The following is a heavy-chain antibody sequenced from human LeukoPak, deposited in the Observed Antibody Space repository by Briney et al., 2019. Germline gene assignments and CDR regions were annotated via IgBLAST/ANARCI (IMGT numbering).Heavy chain of an antibody. D-gene: IGHD2-2*01. Sequence: ASVKVSCKASGYTLTGYYMHWVRQAPGQGLEWMGWINPNSGGTNYAQKFQGRVTMTRDTSISTAYMELSRLRSDDTAVYYCARDEWLYCSSTSCHYYYYMDVWGKGTTVTVSS. J-gene: IGHJ6*03. CDR3: ARDEWLYCSSTSCHYYYYMDV. CDR2: INPNSGGT. V-gene: IGHV1-2*02. CDR1: GYTLTGYY.